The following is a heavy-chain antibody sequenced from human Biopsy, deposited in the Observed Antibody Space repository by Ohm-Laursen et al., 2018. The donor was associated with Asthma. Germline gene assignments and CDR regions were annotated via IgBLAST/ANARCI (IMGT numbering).Heavy chain of an antibody. Sequence: SLRLSCTASGFAVSRDYMFWVRQAPGKGLEWVSVIYSGGTSHTADSVRGGFITSRDYSKNTLYLQMHSLRAEDTAVYYCARGDSSNWSHYYFDYWGQGTLVTVSS. CDR3: ARGDSSNWSHYYFDY. J-gene: IGHJ4*02. V-gene: IGHV3-53*01. D-gene: IGHD3-22*01. CDR2: IYSGGTS. CDR1: GFAVSRDY.